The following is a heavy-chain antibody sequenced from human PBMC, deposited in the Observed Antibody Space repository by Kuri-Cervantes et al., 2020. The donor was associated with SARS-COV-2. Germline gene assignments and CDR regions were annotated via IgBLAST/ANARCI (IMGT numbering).Heavy chain of an antibody. Sequence: SCTVSGDSISSDGHFWTWIRQPPGKGLEWIGYIYSSGTSHYNPSLKSRVTISVDTSKNKFSLNLSPVTAADTAVYYCARDTRLGCSGTSCYSFFDYWGQGTLVTVSS. D-gene: IGHD2-2*01. CDR2: IYSSGTS. J-gene: IGHJ4*02. CDR3: ARDTRLGCSGTSCYSFFDY. V-gene: IGHV4-31*02. CDR1: GDSISSDGHF.